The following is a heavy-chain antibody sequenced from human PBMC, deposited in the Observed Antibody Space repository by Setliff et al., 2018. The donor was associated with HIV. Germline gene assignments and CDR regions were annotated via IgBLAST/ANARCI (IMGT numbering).Heavy chain of an antibody. V-gene: IGHV7-4-1*02. CDR3: ARAPRGYYYGSGSYYRYYFDY. CDR2: INTNTGNP. CDR1: GYTFTSYG. Sequence: ASVKVSCKASGYTFTSYGISWVRQAPGQGLEWMGWINTNTGNPTYAQGFTGRFVFSLDTSVSTAYLQISSLKAEDTAVYYCARAPRGYYYGSGSYYRYYFDYWGQGTLVTVSS. D-gene: IGHD3-10*01. J-gene: IGHJ4*02.